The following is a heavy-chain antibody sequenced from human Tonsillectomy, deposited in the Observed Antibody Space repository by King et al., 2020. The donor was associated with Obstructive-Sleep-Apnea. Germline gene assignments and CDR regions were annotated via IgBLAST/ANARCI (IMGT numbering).Heavy chain of an antibody. V-gene: IGHV3-30-3*01. CDR2: ISYDGSSK. Sequence: VQLVESGGGVVQPGRSLRLSCAASGFTFSNYTMHWVRQAPGKGLEWVAVISYDGSSKYYADSVKGRFTISRDNSKNTLYFQMNSLRAEDTAVYYCGHWGYCGQGTLVTVSS. D-gene: IGHD3-16*01. CDR3: GHWGY. J-gene: IGHJ4*02. CDR1: GFTFSNYT.